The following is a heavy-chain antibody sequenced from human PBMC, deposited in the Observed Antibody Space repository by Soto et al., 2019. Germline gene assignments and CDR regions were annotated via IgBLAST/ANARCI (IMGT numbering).Heavy chain of an antibody. D-gene: IGHD3-16*01. CDR2: IYYSGST. CDR1: GGSISSSSYY. Sequence: ASETLSLTCTVSGGSISSSSYYWGWIRQPPGKGLEWIGSIYYSGSTFYNPSLKSRVTISVDTSKNQFSLKLSSVTAADTAVYYCARSQLNTFGGVSVGGPKYYYYGMDVWGQGTTVTVSS. V-gene: IGHV4-39*07. J-gene: IGHJ6*02. CDR3: ARSQLNTFGGVSVGGPKYYYYGMDV.